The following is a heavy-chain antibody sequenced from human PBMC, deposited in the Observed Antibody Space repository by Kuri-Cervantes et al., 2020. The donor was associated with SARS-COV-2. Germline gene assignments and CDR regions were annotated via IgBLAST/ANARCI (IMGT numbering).Heavy chain of an antibody. Sequence: GGSLRLSCAASGFTFSSYGMHWVRQAPGKGLEWVPFIRYDGSNKYYAYSVKGRFTISRDNSKNTLYLQMNSLRAEDTAVYYCAKDAEQWLVPERNWFDPWGQGTLVTVSS. CDR3: AKDAEQWLVPERNWFDP. V-gene: IGHV3-30*02. CDR2: IRYDGSNK. D-gene: IGHD6-19*01. J-gene: IGHJ5*02. CDR1: GFTFSSYG.